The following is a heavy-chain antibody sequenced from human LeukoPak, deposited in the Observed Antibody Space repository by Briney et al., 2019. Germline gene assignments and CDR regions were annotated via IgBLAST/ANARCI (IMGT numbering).Heavy chain of an antibody. Sequence: GGSLRLSCAASGFTFSSYAMSWVRQAPGKGLEWVSAISGSGGSTYYADSVKGRFTISRDNSKNTLYLQMNSLRAEDTAVYYCARGAYYYGSGSYIVFDYWGQGTLVTVSS. CDR3: ARGAYYYGSGSYIVFDY. CDR2: ISGSGGST. CDR1: GFTFSSYA. J-gene: IGHJ4*02. V-gene: IGHV3-23*01. D-gene: IGHD3-10*01.